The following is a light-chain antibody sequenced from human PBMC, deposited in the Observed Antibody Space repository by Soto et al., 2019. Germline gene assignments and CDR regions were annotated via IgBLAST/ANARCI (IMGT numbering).Light chain of an antibody. CDR3: SSFTGTSALIL. CDR1: SSDVGGYNY. V-gene: IGLV2-14*01. Sequence: QSALTQPPSASGSPGQSVTISCTGTSSDVGGYNYVSWYQQHPGKAPKLIIYEVNKRPSGVSNRFSGSKSGNTASLTISGLRAEDEGDYFCSSFTGTSALILFGGGTKLTVL. CDR2: EVN. J-gene: IGLJ2*01.